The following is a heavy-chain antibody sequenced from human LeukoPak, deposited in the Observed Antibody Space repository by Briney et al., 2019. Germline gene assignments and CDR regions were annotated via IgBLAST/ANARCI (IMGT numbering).Heavy chain of an antibody. V-gene: IGHV4-4*07. CDR1: GGSIRSYY. D-gene: IGHD6-19*01. CDR3: ARDRIAVAGDYFDY. CDR2: IYTSGST. Sequence: PSETLSLTCTVSGGSIRSYYWSWIRQPAGKGLEWIGRIYTSGSTNYNPSLKSRVTMSVDTSKNQFSLKLSSVTAADTAVYYCARDRIAVAGDYFDYWGQGTLVTVSS. J-gene: IGHJ4*02.